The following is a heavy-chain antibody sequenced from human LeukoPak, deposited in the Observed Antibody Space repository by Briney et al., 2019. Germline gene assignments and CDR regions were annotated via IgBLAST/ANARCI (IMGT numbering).Heavy chain of an antibody. CDR1: GGSISSSSYY. Sequence: SETLPLTCTVSGGSISSSSYYWGWIRQPPGKGLEWIGSIYYSGSTYYNPSLKSRVTISVDTSKNQFSLKLSSVTAADTAVYYCARRFLEWLSPYYYYYYMDVWGKGTTVTVFS. CDR2: IYYSGST. J-gene: IGHJ6*03. V-gene: IGHV4-39*01. CDR3: ARRFLEWLSPYYYYYYMDV. D-gene: IGHD3-3*01.